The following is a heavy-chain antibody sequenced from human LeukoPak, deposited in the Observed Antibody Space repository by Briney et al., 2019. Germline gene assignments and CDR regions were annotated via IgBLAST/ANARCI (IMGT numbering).Heavy chain of an antibody. CDR1: GGSISSYY. Sequence: SETLSLTCTVSGGSISSYYRSWIRQPPGKGLEGIGYIYYSGSTNYNPSLKSRVTISVDTSKNQFSLKLSSVTAADTAVYYCARENRGCSSTSCYNWFDPWGQGTLVTVSS. CDR3: ARENRGCSSTSCYNWFDP. J-gene: IGHJ5*02. V-gene: IGHV4-59*01. D-gene: IGHD2-2*01. CDR2: IYYSGST.